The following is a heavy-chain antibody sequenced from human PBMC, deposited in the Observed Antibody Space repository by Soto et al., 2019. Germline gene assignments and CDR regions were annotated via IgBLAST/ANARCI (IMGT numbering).Heavy chain of an antibody. V-gene: IGHV3-30-3*01. CDR3: ARDLRFLEWLLYPVYYYYGMDV. D-gene: IGHD3-3*01. Sequence: PGGSLRLSCAASGFTFSSYAMKWVRQAPGKGLEWVAVISYDGSNKYYADSVKGRFTISRDNSKNTLYLQMNSLRAEDTAVYYCARDLRFLEWLLYPVYYYYGMDVWGQGTTVTLSS. J-gene: IGHJ6*02. CDR2: ISYDGSNK. CDR1: GFTFSSYA.